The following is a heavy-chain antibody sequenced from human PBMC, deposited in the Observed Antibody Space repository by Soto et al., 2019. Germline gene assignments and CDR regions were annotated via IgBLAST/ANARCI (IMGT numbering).Heavy chain of an antibody. CDR1: GGSISSNY. V-gene: IGHV4-59*01. Sequence: SETLSLTCTVSGGSISSNYWTWIRQPPGKGLGWIGYVYNSGSTNYNPSLKSRVTISEDTSKSQFSLKVNSMTAADTAVYYCARYPSAAAAGYTIDNWGQGILATVSS. CDR3: ARYPSAAAAGYTIDN. J-gene: IGHJ4*02. D-gene: IGHD6-13*01. CDR2: VYNSGST.